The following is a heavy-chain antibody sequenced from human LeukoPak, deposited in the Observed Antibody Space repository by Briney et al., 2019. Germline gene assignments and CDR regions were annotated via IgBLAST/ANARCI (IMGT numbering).Heavy chain of an antibody. CDR1: GYTFTSNY. V-gene: IGHV1-46*01. J-gene: IGHJ5*02. CDR2: IYPRDGST. CDR3: ARGFAAAGTFDP. D-gene: IGHD6-13*01. Sequence: ASVKVSCEASGYTFTSNYIHWVRQAPGQGLEWMGMIYPRDGSTSYAQKLQGRVTMTTDTSTSTAYMELRSLRSDDTAVYYCARGFAAAGTFDPWGQGTLVTVSS.